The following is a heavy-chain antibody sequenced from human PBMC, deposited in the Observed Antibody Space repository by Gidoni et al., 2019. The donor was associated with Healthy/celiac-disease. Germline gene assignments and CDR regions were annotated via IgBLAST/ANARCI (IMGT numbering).Heavy chain of an antibody. D-gene: IGHD1-26*01. Sequence: QVQLVQSGAEVKKPGASVKVSCKASGYTFPSYYMHWVRQAPGQGLEWMGIINPSGGSTSYAQKFQGRVTMTRDTSTSTVYMELSSLRSEDTAVYYCARDQEWELLQGYFDYWGQGTLVTVSS. CDR1: GYTFPSYY. J-gene: IGHJ4*02. CDR2: INPSGGST. CDR3: ARDQEWELLQGYFDY. V-gene: IGHV1-46*03.